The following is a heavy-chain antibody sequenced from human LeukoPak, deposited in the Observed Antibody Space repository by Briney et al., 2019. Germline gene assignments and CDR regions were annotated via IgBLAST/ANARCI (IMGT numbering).Heavy chain of an antibody. V-gene: IGHV3-9*01. CDR1: GFTFDDYA. Sequence: GGSLRLSCAASGFTFDDYAMHWVRQAPGKGLEWVSHINWNSGNIDYADSVKGRFTISRDNAKNPLYLQMNSLRAEDTALYYCAKDRYYYYDSSGYYGYDAFDIWGQGTMVTVSS. CDR3: AKDRYYYYDSSGYYGYDAFDI. CDR2: INWNSGNI. D-gene: IGHD3-22*01. J-gene: IGHJ3*02.